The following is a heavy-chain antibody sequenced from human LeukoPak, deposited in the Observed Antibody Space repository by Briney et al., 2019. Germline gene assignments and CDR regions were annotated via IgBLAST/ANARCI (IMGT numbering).Heavy chain of an antibody. D-gene: IGHD4-17*01. Sequence: GGSLRLSCSASGFTFSSYAMHWVRQAPGKGLEYGSAISSNGGSTYYADSVKGRFTISRDNSKNTLYLQMSSLRAEDTAVYYCVKGGYDYGDPPIDPWGQGTLVTVSS. J-gene: IGHJ5*02. V-gene: IGHV3-64D*06. CDR3: VKGGYDYGDPPIDP. CDR2: ISSNGGST. CDR1: GFTFSSYA.